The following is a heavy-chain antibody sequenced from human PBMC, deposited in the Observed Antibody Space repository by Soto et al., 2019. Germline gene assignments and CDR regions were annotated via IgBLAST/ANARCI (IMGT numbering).Heavy chain of an antibody. V-gene: IGHV3-7*03. CDR3: VGGSGWVMDY. CDR1: GFIFSSYW. CDR2: VKQDGSEQ. J-gene: IGHJ4*02. Sequence: EVELVESGGGLAQTGGSLRLSCSASGFIFSSYWMTWVRHAPGKGLEWVANVKQDGSEQHYVDSVKGRFTISRDNVKNSLFLQMNSLRAEDTAVYYCVGGSGWVMDYWGQGTLVTVSS. D-gene: IGHD6-19*01.